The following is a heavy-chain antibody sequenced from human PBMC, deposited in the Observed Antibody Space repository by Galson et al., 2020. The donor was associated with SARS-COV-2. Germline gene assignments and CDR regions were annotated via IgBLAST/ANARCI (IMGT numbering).Heavy chain of an antibody. J-gene: IGHJ5*02. V-gene: IGHV1-24*01. CDR1: GYTLTELS. D-gene: IGHD2-15*01. Sequence: ASVKVSCKVSGYTLTELSMHWVRQAPGKGLEWMGGFDPADGETIYAQKFQGRVTMTEDTSTDTAYMELSSLRSEDTAVYYCATGPGYCSGGSCYWFDPWGQGTLVTVSS. CDR3: ATGPGYCSGGSCYWFDP. CDR2: FDPADGET.